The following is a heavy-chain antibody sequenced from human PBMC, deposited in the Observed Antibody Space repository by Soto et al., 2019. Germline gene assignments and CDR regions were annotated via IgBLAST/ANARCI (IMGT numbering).Heavy chain of an antibody. CDR1: GFTFSSYA. J-gene: IGHJ4*02. Sequence: PGGSLRLSCAASGFTFSSYAMSWVRQAPGKGLEWVSAISGSGGSTYYADSVKGRFTISRDNSKNTLYLQMNSLRAEDTAVYYCVRDIVVVPAAMFDYWGQGTLVTVSS. V-gene: IGHV3-23*01. D-gene: IGHD2-2*01. CDR3: VRDIVVVPAAMFDY. CDR2: ISGSGGST.